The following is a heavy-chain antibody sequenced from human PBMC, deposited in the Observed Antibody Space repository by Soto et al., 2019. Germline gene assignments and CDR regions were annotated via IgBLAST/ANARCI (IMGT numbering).Heavy chain of an antibody. Sequence: GGSLRLSCAASGFTFSSYGMHWYRHVPDKKMERGPVISYDGSNKYYADSVKGRFTISRDNSKNTLYLQMNSLRAEDTAVYYCAKDMGFHKSLTQNYYYYGMDVWGQGTTVTVSS. CDR1: GFTFSSYG. J-gene: IGHJ6*02. CDR3: AKDMGFHKSLTQNYYYYGMDV. V-gene: IGHV3-30*18. CDR2: ISYDGSNK. D-gene: IGHD3-16*02.